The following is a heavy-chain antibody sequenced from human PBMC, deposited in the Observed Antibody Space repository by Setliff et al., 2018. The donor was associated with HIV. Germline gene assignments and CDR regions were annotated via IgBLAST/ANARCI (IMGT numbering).Heavy chain of an antibody. CDR3: ASRVYYYDSNNFLREEGFDP. V-gene: IGHV4-39*01. Sequence: SETLSLTCTVSGGSASNSRYYWAWIRQPPGKGLEYIGSISYNEKTYYSPPLTSRVTISIDTSKNQFSLNLTSVTAADSAVYYCASRVYYYDSNNFLREEGFDPWGQGTLVTVSS. CDR1: GGSASNSRYY. CDR2: ISYNEKT. J-gene: IGHJ5*02. D-gene: IGHD3-22*01.